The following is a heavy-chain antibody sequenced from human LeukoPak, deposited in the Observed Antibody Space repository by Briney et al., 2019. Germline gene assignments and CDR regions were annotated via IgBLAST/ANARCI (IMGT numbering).Heavy chain of an antibody. J-gene: IGHJ4*02. V-gene: IGHV3-33*06. Sequence: GRSLRLSCATSGFTFSHYGMHWVRQAPGKGLEWVAVIWSDGTNSFYGDPVKGRFTISRDNFQRTVYLQMNILRAEDTAVYYCAKDAQRGFDYSNSLDKWGQGTLVSVFS. CDR2: IWSDGTNS. CDR1: GFTFSHYG. D-gene: IGHD4-11*01. CDR3: AKDAQRGFDYSNSLDK.